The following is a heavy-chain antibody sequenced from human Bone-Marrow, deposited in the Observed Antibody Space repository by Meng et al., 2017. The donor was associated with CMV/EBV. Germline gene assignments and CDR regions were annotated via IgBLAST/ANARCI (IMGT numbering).Heavy chain of an antibody. CDR2: INAYNDNR. Sequence: SCKASGYKFNSYGISWVRQAPGQGLEWMGWINAYNDNRDYAQKFQGRVTMITDTSTSTAYMELRSLRSDDTAVYYCARHVSSGYYAFWGQGTLVTVSS. V-gene: IGHV1-18*01. CDR3: ARHVSSGYYAF. J-gene: IGHJ4*02. D-gene: IGHD3-22*01. CDR1: GYKFNSYG.